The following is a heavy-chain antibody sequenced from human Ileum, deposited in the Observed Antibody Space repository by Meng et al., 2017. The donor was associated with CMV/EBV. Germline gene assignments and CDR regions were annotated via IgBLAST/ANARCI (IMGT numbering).Heavy chain of an antibody. CDR3: ARDRVVVPAATMGNYYYYGMDV. Sequence: MHWVRQAPGKGFEYMGGFDAEDDEAINAQTFQGRVTMTEDPSTDTAFMELSSLRSEDTAVYYCARDRVVVPAATMGNYYYYGMDVWGQGTTVTIAS. D-gene: IGHD2-2*01. V-gene: IGHV1-24*01. J-gene: IGHJ6*01. CDR2: FDAEDDEA.